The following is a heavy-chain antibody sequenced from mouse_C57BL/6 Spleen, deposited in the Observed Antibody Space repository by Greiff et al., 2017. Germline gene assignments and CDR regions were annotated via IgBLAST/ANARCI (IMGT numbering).Heavy chain of an antibody. V-gene: IGHV5-17*01. CDR3: ARRLDSSGSAWFAY. CDR2: ISSGSSTI. J-gene: IGHJ3*01. Sequence: EVQLVESGGGLVKPGGSLKLSCAASGFTFSDYGMHWVRQAPEKGLEWVAYISSGSSTIYYADTVKGRFTISRDNAKNTLFLQMTSLRSEDTAMYYCARRLDSSGSAWFAYWGQGTLVTVSA. CDR1: GFTFSDYG. D-gene: IGHD3-2*02.